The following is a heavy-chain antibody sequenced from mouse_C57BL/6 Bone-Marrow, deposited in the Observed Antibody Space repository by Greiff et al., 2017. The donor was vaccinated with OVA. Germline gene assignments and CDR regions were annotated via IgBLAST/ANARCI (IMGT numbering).Heavy chain of an antibody. CDR2: IHPSDSDT. CDR3: AIGGSSSFYYAMDY. CDR1: GYAFSSSW. V-gene: IGHV1-74*01. Sequence: QVQLQQSGPELVKPGASVKISCKASGYAFSSSWMNWVKQRPGQGLEWIGRIHPSDSDTNYNQKFKGKATLTVDKSSSTAYMQLSSLTSEDSAVYYCAIGGSSSFYYAMDYWGQGTSVTVSS. D-gene: IGHD1-1*01. J-gene: IGHJ4*01.